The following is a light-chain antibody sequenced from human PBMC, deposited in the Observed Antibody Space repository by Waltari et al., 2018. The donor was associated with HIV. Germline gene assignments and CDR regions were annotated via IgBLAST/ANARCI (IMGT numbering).Light chain of an antibody. CDR3: QSADSTGTYWV. CDR1: ALPTQY. CDR2: RDK. V-gene: IGLV3-25*03. Sequence: SYELTQPPSVSVSPGQTPRISCSGDALPTQYAFWYQQRPGQAPVMVIYRDKERPSGIPDRFSGSSAGTTVTLTFSGVQAEDEADYYCQSADSTGTYWVFGGGTKLTVL. J-gene: IGLJ3*02.